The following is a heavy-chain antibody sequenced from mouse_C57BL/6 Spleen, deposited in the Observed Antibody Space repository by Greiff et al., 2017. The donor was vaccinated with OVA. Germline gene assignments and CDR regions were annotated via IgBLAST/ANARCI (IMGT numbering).Heavy chain of an antibody. V-gene: IGHV3-1*01. J-gene: IGHJ1*03. CDR2: ISYSGST. Sequence: VQLQQSGPGMVKPSQSLSLTCTVTGYSITSGYDWHWIRHFPGNKLEWMGYISYSGSTNYNPSLKSRISITHDTSKNHFFLKLNSVTTEDTATYYCARGGYYRNFDVWGTGTTVTVSS. CDR3: ARGGYYRNFDV. D-gene: IGHD2-2*01. CDR1: GYSITSGYD.